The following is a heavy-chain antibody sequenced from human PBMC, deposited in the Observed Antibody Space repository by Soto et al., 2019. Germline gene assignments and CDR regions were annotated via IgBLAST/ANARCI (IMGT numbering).Heavy chain of an antibody. J-gene: IGHJ6*02. D-gene: IGHD3-22*01. Sequence: KTSETLSLTCTVSGGSISSGGYYWSWIRQHPGKGLEWIGYIYYSGSTYYNPSLKSRVTISVDTSKNQFSLKLSSVTAADTAVYYCAREPHDSSGYYYYYYGMDVWGQGTTVTVSS. V-gene: IGHV4-31*03. CDR3: AREPHDSSGYYYYYYGMDV. CDR2: IYYSGST. CDR1: GGSISSGGYY.